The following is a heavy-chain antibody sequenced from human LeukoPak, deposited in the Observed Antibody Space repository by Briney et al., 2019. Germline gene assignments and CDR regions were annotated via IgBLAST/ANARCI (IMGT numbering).Heavy chain of an antibody. CDR3: ARDRSMEVGPSTDYFDF. CDR2: INPNSGDT. Sequence: ASVKVSCKASGYTFTGHYMYWVRQAPGQGLECMGRINPNSGDTNYAQNFQGRVTMTRDTSITTAYMELSRLKFDDTAVYYCARDRSMEVGPSTDYFDFWGQGTLVTVSS. J-gene: IGHJ4*02. V-gene: IGHV1-2*06. D-gene: IGHD1-26*01. CDR1: GYTFTGHY.